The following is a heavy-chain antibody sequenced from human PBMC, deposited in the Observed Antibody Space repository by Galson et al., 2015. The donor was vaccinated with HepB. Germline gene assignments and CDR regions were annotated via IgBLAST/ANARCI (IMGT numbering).Heavy chain of an antibody. CDR3: AGDLGGSWFGESSLFGY. Sequence: SLRLSCAASGFTFSSYSMNWVRQAPGKGLEWVSSISSSSSYIYYADSVKGRFTISRDNAKNSLYLRMNSLRAEDTAVYYCAGDLGGSWFGESSLFGYWGQGTLVTVSS. D-gene: IGHD3-10*01. V-gene: IGHV3-21*01. J-gene: IGHJ4*02. CDR1: GFTFSSYS. CDR2: ISSSSSYI.